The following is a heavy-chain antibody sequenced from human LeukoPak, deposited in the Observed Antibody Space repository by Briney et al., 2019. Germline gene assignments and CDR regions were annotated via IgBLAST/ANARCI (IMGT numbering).Heavy chain of an antibody. D-gene: IGHD3-10*01. Sequence: SETLSLTCTVSGGSISSSSYYWGWIRQPPGKGLEWIGSIYYSGSTYYNPSLKSRVTMSEDTSKNQFSLKLSSVIAADTAVYYCAKCMVREHIDAFDIWGQGTMVTVSS. CDR2: IYYSGST. V-gene: IGHV4-39*07. CDR3: AKCMVREHIDAFDI. J-gene: IGHJ3*02. CDR1: GGSISSSSYY.